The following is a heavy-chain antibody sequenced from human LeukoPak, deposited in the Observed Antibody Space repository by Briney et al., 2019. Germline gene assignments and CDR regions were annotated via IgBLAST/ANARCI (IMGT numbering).Heavy chain of an antibody. CDR2: IYYSGST. V-gene: IGHV4-39*01. J-gene: IGHJ4*02. Sequence: SETLSLICTVSGGSISSSNYYWGWIRQPPGKGLEWIGSIYYSGSTYYNPSLKSRVTISVDTSKRQFSLKLNSVTAADTAVYARHSSMTTVVFDYWGQGTLVTVSS. CDR1: GGSISSSNYY. CDR3: HSSMTTVVFDY. D-gene: IGHD4-23*01.